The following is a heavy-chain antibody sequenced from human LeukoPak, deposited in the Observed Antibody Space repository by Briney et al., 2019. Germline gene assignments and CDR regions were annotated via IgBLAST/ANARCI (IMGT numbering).Heavy chain of an antibody. Sequence: PGGSLRLSCAASGFTFSSYAMSWVRRAPGKGLEWVSAISAGGSSTYSADSVKGRFTISRDNSKNTLYLRMNSLRAEDTAVYYCAKMRDFWSGYLGHFDLWGRGTLVTVSS. J-gene: IGHJ2*01. CDR1: GFTFSSYA. CDR3: AKMRDFWSGYLGHFDL. CDR2: ISAGGSST. V-gene: IGHV3-23*01. D-gene: IGHD3-3*01.